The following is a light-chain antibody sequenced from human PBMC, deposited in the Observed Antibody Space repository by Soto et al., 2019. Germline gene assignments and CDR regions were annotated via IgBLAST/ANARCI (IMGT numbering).Light chain of an antibody. J-gene: IGLJ2*01. CDR2: DVS. Sequence: QSALTQPRSVSGSTGQSVTISCTGTSSDVGGYNYVSWYQQHPGKAPKLMIYDVSKRPSGVPDRFSGSKSGNTASLTISGLQAEDEADYSCCSYAGSFVVFGGGTKLTVL. CDR1: SSDVGGYNY. V-gene: IGLV2-11*01. CDR3: CSYAGSFVV.